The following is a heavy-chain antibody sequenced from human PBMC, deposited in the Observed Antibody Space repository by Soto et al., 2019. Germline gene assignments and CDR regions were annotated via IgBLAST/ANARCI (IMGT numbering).Heavy chain of an antibody. CDR2: IWYSGTS. D-gene: IGHD3-10*01. J-gene: IGHJ4*02. Sequence: SETLSLTCAVSGASISSYYWNWIRQAPGKGLEWIGNIWYSGTSNYNPSLKSRVTISLDTSKNLFSLMLTSVTAADTAVYYCASYTSGTYPFVAQWGRGTPVTVSS. CDR3: ASYTSGTYPFVAQ. V-gene: IGHV4-59*01. CDR1: GASISSYY.